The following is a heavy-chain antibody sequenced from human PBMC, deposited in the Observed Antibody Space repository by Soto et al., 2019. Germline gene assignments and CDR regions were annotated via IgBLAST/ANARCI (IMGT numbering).Heavy chain of an antibody. D-gene: IGHD4-17*01. J-gene: IGHJ4*02. CDR1: GWSFSGYY. Sequence: XETRSLTCAVYGWSFSGYYWSWIRQPPGKGLEWIGEINHSGSTNYNPSLKSRVTISVDTSKNQFSLKLSSVTAADTAVYYCARERPFYGDYGKYVDYWRQGTLVTVSA. CDR3: ARERPFYGDYGKYVDY. CDR2: INHSGST. V-gene: IGHV4-34*01.